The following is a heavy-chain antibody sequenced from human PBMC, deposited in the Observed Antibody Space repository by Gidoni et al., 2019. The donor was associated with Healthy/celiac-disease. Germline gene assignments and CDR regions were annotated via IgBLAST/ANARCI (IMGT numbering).Heavy chain of an antibody. CDR1: GGSFSRGGYS. D-gene: IGHD6-13*01. V-gene: IGHV4-31*03. CDR3: ARGTSNSWYKG. Sequence: VQLQASVPGLVTPSQTLSLTFTVDGGSFSRGGYSWSWIRQHPGKGLEWMGDLYYSGRSYYNQALKRRVTRSVDTTKSQISLKRSSVTAADTAVYYCARGTSNSWYKGWGQGTLVTVSS. CDR2: LYYSGRS. J-gene: IGHJ4*02.